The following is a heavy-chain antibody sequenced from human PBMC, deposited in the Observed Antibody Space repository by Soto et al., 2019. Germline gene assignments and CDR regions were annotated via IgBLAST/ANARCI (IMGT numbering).Heavy chain of an antibody. D-gene: IGHD5-18*01. J-gene: IGHJ3*02. CDR3: AKGNVDTAMVQYSSSSAAPDAFDI. V-gene: IGHV3-23*01. CDR2: ISGSGGST. Sequence: PGGSLRLSCAASGFTFSSYAMSWVRQAPGKGLEWVSAISGSGGSTYYADSVKGRFTISRDNSKNTPYLQMNSLRAEDTAVYYCAKGNVDTAMVQYSSSSAAPDAFDIWGQGTMVTVSS. CDR1: GFTFSSYA.